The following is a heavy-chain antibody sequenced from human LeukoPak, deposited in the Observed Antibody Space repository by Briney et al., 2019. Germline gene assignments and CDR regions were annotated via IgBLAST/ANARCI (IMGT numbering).Heavy chain of an antibody. V-gene: IGHV3-7*04. CDR2: IKPDGSEK. CDR3: ARDRIQLWSHDY. Sequence: PGGSLRLSCAASGFTFSSYEMNWVRQAPGKGLEWVANIKPDGSEKYYVDSVKGRFTISRENAKSSLYLQMNSLRAEDTAVYYCARDRIQLWSHDYWGQGTLVTVSS. D-gene: IGHD5-18*01. CDR1: GFTFSSYE. J-gene: IGHJ4*02.